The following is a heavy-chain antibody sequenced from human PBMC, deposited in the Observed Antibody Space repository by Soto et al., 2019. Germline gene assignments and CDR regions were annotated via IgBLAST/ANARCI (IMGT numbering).Heavy chain of an antibody. CDR2: IYSGGST. J-gene: IGHJ4*02. CDR3: AREGRGYYVFGY. D-gene: IGHD1-26*01. Sequence: GSLRLSCAASGFTVSSNYMSWVRQAPGKGLEWVSVIYSGGSTYYADSVKGRFTISRDNSKNTLYLQMNSLRAEDTAVYYCAREGRGYYVFGYWGQGTLVTVSS. V-gene: IGHV3-53*01. CDR1: GFTVSSNY.